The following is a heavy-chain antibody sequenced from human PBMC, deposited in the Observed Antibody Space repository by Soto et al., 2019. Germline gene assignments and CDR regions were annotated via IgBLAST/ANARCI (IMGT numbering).Heavy chain of an antibody. CDR3: AREDYGSGCFDY. CDR2: IWYDGSNK. D-gene: IGHD3-10*01. Sequence: QVQLVESGGGVVQPGRSLRLSCAASEFTFSSYGMHWVRQAPGKGLEWVAVIWYDGSNKYYADSVKGRFTISSDNYKNTLYLQMNSVGAEDTAVYYCAREDYGSGCFDYWGQGTLVTVSS. J-gene: IGHJ4*02. CDR1: EFTFSSYG. V-gene: IGHV3-33*01.